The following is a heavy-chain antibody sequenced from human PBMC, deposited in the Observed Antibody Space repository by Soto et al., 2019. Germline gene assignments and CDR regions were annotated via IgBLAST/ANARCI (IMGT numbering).Heavy chain of an antibody. CDR3: ASAGGLGAVAVDY. J-gene: IGHJ4*02. CDR1: GGSISSYY. CDR2: IYHTGTT. V-gene: IGHV4-59*12. Sequence: SETLSLTCTVSGGSISSYYWSWIRQPPGKGLEWIGYIYHTGTTYYNMSLKSRVTISVDRSKNQFSLKLSSVTAADTAVYYCASAGGLGAVAVDYWAQGTLVTVS. D-gene: IGHD6-19*01.